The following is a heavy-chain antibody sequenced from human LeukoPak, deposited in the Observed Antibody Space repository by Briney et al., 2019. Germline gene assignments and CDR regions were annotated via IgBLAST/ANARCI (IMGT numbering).Heavy chain of an antibody. CDR2: FIPISGTA. CDR1: GGTFSSYA. J-gene: IGHJ4*02. CDR3: ARAPTYYDILS. D-gene: IGHD3-9*01. V-gene: IGHV1-69*06. Sequence: SVKVSCKASGGTFSSYAISWVRQAPGQGLEWMGGFIPISGTANYAQKFQGRVTITADKSTSTAYMELSSLRSEDTAVYYCARAPTYYDILSWGQGTLVTVSS.